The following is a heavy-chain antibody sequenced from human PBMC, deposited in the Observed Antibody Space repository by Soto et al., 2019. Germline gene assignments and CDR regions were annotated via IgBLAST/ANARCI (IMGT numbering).Heavy chain of an antibody. CDR3: ARHGIAARNYYFDY. Sequence: SETLSLTCTVSGGSISSYYWSWIRQPPGKGLEWIGYIYYSGSTNYNPSLKSRVPISVDTSKNQFSLKLSSVTAADTAVYYCARHGIAARNYYFDYWGQGTLVTVSS. CDR2: IYYSGST. D-gene: IGHD6-13*01. V-gene: IGHV4-59*08. J-gene: IGHJ4*02. CDR1: GGSISSYY.